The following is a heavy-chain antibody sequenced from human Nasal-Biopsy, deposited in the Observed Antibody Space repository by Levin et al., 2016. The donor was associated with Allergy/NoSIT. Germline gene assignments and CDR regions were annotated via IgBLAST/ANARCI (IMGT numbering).Heavy chain of an antibody. CDR2: IIPILETT. CDR1: GDTLGSYG. V-gene: IGHV1-69*04. Sequence: SVKVSCKTSGDTLGSYGFNWVRQAPGHGLEWMGRIIPILETTNYAQKFQGTITISADKSTNTVYLDLRSLRSEDTAVYYCARGGISVDYYGTGRYRGMDVWGQGTTVTVSS. D-gene: IGHD3-10*01. CDR3: ARGGISVDYYGTGRYRGMDV. J-gene: IGHJ6*02.